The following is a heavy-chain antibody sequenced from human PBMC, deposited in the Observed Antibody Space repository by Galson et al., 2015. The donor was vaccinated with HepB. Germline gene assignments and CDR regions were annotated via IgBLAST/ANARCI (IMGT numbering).Heavy chain of an antibody. V-gene: IGHV1-24*01. CDR3: ATDPMGGWGSASGY. J-gene: IGHJ4*02. Sequence: SVKVSCKVSGYTLTELSMHWVRQAPGKGLEWMGGFDPEDGETIYARKFQGRVTMTEDTSTDTAYMELSSLRSEDTAVYYCATDPMGGWGSASGYWGQGTLVTVSS. CDR2: FDPEDGET. D-gene: IGHD7-27*01. CDR1: GYTLTELS.